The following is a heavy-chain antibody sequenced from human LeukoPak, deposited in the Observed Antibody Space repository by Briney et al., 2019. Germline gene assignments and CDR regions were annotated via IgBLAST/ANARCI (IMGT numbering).Heavy chain of an antibody. V-gene: IGHV3-21*01. J-gene: IGHJ4*02. CDR1: GFTFSSYS. D-gene: IGHD6-13*01. CDR2: ISSSSSYI. Sequence: GGSLRLSCAASGFTFSSYSMNWVRQAPGKGLEWVSSISSSSSYIYYADSVKGRFTISRDNAKNSLYVQMNSLRAEDTAVYCCARSIPGYSSSWTLDYWGQGTLVTVSS. CDR3: ARSIPGYSSSWTLDY.